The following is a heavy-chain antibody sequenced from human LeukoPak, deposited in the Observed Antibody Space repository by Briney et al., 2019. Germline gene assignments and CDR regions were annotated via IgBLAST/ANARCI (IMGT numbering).Heavy chain of an antibody. J-gene: IGHJ3*02. CDR2: ISSSSTI. Sequence: GGSLRLSCAASGFTFSSYSMNWVRQAPGNGLERVSYISSSSTIYYAGSVKGRFTISRDNAKNSLYLQMNSLRDEDTAVYYCASPVSLYDEDAFDIWGQGTMVTVSS. V-gene: IGHV3-48*02. D-gene: IGHD2/OR15-2a*01. CDR3: ASPVSLYDEDAFDI. CDR1: GFTFSSYS.